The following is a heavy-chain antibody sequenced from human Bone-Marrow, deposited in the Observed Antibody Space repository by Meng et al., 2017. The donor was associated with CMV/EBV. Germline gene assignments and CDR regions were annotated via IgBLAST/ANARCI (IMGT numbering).Heavy chain of an antibody. V-gene: IGHV4-59*01. D-gene: IGHD5-18*01. CDR1: GGSISSYY. CDR2: IYYSGST. CDR3: ARVQPHLPYYYYGMDV. J-gene: IGHJ6*02. Sequence: SETLSLTCTVSGGSISSYYWSWIRQPPGKGLEWIGYIYYSGSTNYNPSLKSRVTISVDTSKNQFSLKLSSVTAADTAVYCCARVQPHLPYYYYGMDVWGQGTTVTVSS.